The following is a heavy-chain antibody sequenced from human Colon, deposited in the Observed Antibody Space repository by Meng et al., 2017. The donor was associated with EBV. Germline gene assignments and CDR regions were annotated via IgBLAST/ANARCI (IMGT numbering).Heavy chain of an antibody. CDR1: GTSISTSNW. J-gene: IGHJ5*02. Sequence: GLRQESGAVLVKPSGTLSLTCAVSGTSISTSNWWSWIRQSPGEGLEWIGAIYHNGQTNYNPSLKSRVSMSVDESKNEFSLNLKSVTAADTAVYYCARDGGVTHIPWGQGVLVTVSS. V-gene: IGHV4-4*02. D-gene: IGHD2-8*02. CDR3: ARDGGVTHIP. CDR2: IYHNGQT.